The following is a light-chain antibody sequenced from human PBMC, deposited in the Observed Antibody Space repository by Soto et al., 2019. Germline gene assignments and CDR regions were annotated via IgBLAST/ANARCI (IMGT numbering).Light chain of an antibody. V-gene: IGKV1-39*01. CDR2: AAS. CDR3: QQNYSLPIT. CDR1: QTITTS. J-gene: IGKJ5*01. Sequence: DLQMTQSPSSLSASVGARATITCRTSQTITTSLNWYRQKPGKAPDLLIYAASSLQSGIPSRFGGRGSGTDFTLTITGLQPEDFATYYCQQNYSLPITFGQGTRLEIK.